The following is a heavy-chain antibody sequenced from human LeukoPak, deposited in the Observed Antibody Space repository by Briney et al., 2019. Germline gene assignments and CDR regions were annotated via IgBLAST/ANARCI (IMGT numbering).Heavy chain of an antibody. CDR1: GLPFTNAW. CDR3: TTVPYP. V-gene: IGHV3-15*01. CDR2: IKGKVDGGTT. Sequence: GGSLRLSCSASGLPFTNAWMSWVRQAPGKGLEWIGRIKGKVDGGTTDHAAPVKGRFTISRDDSRNTLYLQMNSLKIEDTAVYYCTTVPYPWGQGTLVTVSS. J-gene: IGHJ5*02.